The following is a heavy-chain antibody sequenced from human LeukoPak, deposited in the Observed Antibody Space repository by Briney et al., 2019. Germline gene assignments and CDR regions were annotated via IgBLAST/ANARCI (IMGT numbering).Heavy chain of an antibody. CDR1: GFTFTNYW. J-gene: IGHJ4*02. Sequence: PGGSLRLSCEASGFTFTNYWMHWVRQVPGTGLVWVSRINTDGSSTSYADFVKGRFTISRDNAKNTLYLQMNSLRPEDTAVYYCARGRRINEYGDYGPSDYWGQGTLVTVSS. V-gene: IGHV3-74*01. CDR2: INTDGSST. D-gene: IGHD4-17*01. CDR3: ARGRRINEYGDYGPSDY.